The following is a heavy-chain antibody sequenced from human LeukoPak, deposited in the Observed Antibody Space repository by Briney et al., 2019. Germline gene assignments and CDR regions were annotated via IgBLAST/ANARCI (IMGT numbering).Heavy chain of an antibody. Sequence: SETLSLTCAVYGGSFSGYYWIWLRQPPGKGLEWIGEINHSGSTNYNPSLKSRGTISVGTSKNQFSLKLSSVTDAAAAAYYCARGRVVVVPAAIFSGWFEVWGQRPLATVS. D-gene: IGHD2-2*02. CDR1: GGSFSGYY. J-gene: IGHJ5*02. CDR2: INHSGST. V-gene: IGHV4-34*01. CDR3: ARGRVVVVPAAIFSGWFEV.